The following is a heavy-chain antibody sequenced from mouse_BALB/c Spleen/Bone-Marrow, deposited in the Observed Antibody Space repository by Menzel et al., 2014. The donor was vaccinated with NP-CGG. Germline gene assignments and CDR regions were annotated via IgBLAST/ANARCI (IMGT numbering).Heavy chain of an antibody. Sequence: EVQLVESGGGLVQPGGSLKLSCAASGFTFSSYGMSWVRQTPDKRLELVATINSNGGSTYYPDSVKGRFTISRDNAKNTLYLQMSRRKAEDAAIHYCARDMITTGGFAYWGQGTLVTVSA. CDR1: GFTFSSYG. CDR3: ARDMITTGGFAY. CDR2: INSNGGST. J-gene: IGHJ3*01. D-gene: IGHD2-4*01. V-gene: IGHV5-6-3*01.